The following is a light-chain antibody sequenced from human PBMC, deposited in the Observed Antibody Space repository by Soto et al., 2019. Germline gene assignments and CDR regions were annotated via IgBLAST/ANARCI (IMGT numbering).Light chain of an antibody. J-gene: IGKJ1*01. V-gene: IGKV3-15*01. CDR1: QSVGSN. CDR2: GTS. CDR3: QQYGT. Sequence: EIVMTQSPATLSVSPGERATLSCRASQSVGSNLAWYQQRPGQAPRLLIYGTSTRATDIPARFSGSGSGTEFTLTISSLQSEDFAVYYCQQYGTFGQGTKVDI.